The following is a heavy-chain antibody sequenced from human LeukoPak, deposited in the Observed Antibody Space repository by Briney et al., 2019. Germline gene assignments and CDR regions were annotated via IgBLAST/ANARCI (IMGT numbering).Heavy chain of an antibody. Sequence: AGGSLRLSCAASGFTVSSNYMSWVRQAPGKGLEWVSVIYSGGSTGYADSVKGRFTISRDNSKNTLYLQMNSLRAEDTAVYYCAKGSGYCSSTSCEEYFQHWGQGTLVTVSS. V-gene: IGHV3-66*02. CDR3: AKGSGYCSSTSCEEYFQH. J-gene: IGHJ1*01. CDR2: IYSGGST. CDR1: GFTVSSNY. D-gene: IGHD2-2*01.